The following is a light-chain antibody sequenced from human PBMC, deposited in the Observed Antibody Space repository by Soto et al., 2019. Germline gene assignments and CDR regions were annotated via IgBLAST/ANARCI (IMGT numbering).Light chain of an antibody. CDR1: SSDVGGGNY. V-gene: IGLV2-11*01. J-gene: IGLJ3*02. Sequence: QSALTQPRSVSGSPGQSVTISCTGTSSDVGGGNYVSWYQHHPGKAPRLMIYDVTKRPSGVPGRFSGSKSGNSASLTISGLQAEDEADYYCCSYAGGYTRVFGGGTKLTVL. CDR3: CSYAGGYTRV. CDR2: DVT.